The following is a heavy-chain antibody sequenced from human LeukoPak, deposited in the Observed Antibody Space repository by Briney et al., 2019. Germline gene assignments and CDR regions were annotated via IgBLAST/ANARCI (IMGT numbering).Heavy chain of an antibody. Sequence: GASVKVSCKASGYTFTSYAMHWVRQAPGQRLEWMGWINAGNGNTKYAQKLQGRVTMTTDTSTSTAYMELRSLRSDDTAVYYCARDLVVGGWYGLLGYWGQGTLVTVSS. CDR2: INAGNGNT. J-gene: IGHJ4*02. CDR3: ARDLVVGGWYGLLGY. CDR1: GYTFTSYA. D-gene: IGHD6-19*01. V-gene: IGHV1-3*01.